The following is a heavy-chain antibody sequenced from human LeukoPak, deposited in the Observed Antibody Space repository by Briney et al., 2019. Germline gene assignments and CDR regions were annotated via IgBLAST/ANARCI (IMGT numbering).Heavy chain of an antibody. Sequence: PSQTLSLTCTVSGGSISSGGYYWSWIRQHPGKRLEWIGYIYYSGSTYYNPSLKSRVTISVDTSKNQFSLKLSSVTAADTAVYYCARSSSRVGATSVPSSPPGPNDYWGQGTLVTVSS. J-gene: IGHJ4*02. D-gene: IGHD1-26*01. V-gene: IGHV4-31*03. CDR1: GGSISSGGYY. CDR2: IYYSGST. CDR3: ARSSSRVGATSVPSSPPGPNDY.